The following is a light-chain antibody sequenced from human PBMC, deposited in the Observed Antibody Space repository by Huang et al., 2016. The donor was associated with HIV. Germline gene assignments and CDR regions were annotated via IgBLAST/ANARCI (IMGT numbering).Light chain of an antibody. V-gene: IGKV3-11*01. CDR3: QDRYNWPRFT. J-gene: IGKJ3*01. CDR2: DAS. CDR1: QSVGTY. Sequence: EIMLTQSPATLSLSPGKRATLSCRACQSVGTYLAWYQQKPGQAPRLLIYDASLRATGIPVRFSGSGSGTNFTLTISRLEPEDFAVYFCQDRYNWPRFTFGPGTKVDIK.